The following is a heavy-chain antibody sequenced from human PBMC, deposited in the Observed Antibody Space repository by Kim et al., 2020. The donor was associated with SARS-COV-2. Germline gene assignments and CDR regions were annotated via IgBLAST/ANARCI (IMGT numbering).Heavy chain of an antibody. CDR1: GFRFDDYG. CDR2: VSWNSGGI. Sequence: GGSLRLSCAASGFRFDDYGMHWVRQAPGKGLEWVSSVSWNSGGIGYVDSVRGRFTISRDNAKKSLYLQMNSLRIEDTAFYYCAKSITSSWQYDALDIWGRGTMVTVSS. D-gene: IGHD6-13*01. CDR3: AKSITSSWQYDALDI. J-gene: IGHJ3*02. V-gene: IGHV3-9*01.